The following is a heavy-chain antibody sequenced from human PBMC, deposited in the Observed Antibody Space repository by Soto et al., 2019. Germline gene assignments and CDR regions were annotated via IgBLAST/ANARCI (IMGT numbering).Heavy chain of an antibody. CDR1: GGSIDGRN. CDR2: VYSDGGS. Sequence: QVQLQESGPGLVKPSETLSLTCTVSGGSIDGRNCAWIRQPPGKGLEWLGYVYSDGGSSYNPSVKHRTTPGADTTRSWLSLQLRSVPAADAAVYYYLRQGIGNLRGRVDVWGRGPTVTVSS. J-gene: IGHJ6*02. V-gene: IGHV4-59*08. CDR3: LRQGIGNLRGRVDV. D-gene: IGHD3-10*01.